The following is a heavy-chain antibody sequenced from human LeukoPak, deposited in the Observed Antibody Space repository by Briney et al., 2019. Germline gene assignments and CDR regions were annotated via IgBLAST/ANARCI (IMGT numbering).Heavy chain of an antibody. D-gene: IGHD2-21*01. CDR3: VRHLFTRDAFDI. CDR2: IYYSGST. V-gene: IGHV4-39*01. J-gene: IGHJ3*02. CDR1: GGSISSGSFY. Sequence: PSETLFLTCSVSGGSISSGSFYWGWIRQPPGKGLEWIGSIYYSGSTSYNPSLRSRVTISVDTSKNQFSLNLRSVTAADTGLYYCVRHLFTRDAFDIWGQGTRVTVSS.